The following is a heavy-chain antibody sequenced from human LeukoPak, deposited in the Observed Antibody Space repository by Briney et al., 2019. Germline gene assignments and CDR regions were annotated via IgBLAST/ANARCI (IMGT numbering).Heavy chain of an antibody. CDR1: GGSMNTYY. Sequence: SETLSLTCNVSGGSMNTYYWSWIRQPAGKGLEWIGRVYTSGSTNNNPSLKSRVTMSVDTSKNQFPLKLSSVTAADTAVYYCAREGSRGPFDYWGQGTLVTVSS. J-gene: IGHJ4*02. D-gene: IGHD2-15*01. CDR3: AREGSRGPFDY. CDR2: VYTSGST. V-gene: IGHV4-4*07.